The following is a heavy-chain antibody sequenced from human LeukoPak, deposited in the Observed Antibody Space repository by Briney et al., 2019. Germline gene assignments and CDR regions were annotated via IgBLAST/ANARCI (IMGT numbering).Heavy chain of an antibody. D-gene: IGHD3-10*01. CDR2: LYYNGYT. J-gene: IGHJ5*02. CDR3: ARQGGDTMVRGVIKDWFDP. V-gene: IGHV4-39*01. CDR1: GDSINSSVYY. Sequence: SETLSLTCTVTGDSINSSVYYWAWIRQPPGKGLVWIGSLYYNGYTYYNPSLKSRVTMPVDTSKNHFSLKLNSVTAADTAVYYCARQGGDTMVRGVIKDWFDPWGQGTLVTVSS.